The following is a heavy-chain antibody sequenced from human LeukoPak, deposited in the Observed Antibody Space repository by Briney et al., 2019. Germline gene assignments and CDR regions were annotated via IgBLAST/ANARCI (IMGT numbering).Heavy chain of an antibody. D-gene: IGHD6-13*01. CDR3: ARANIAAAGTAVY. J-gene: IGHJ4*02. CDR2: IYYSGST. V-gene: IGHV4-59*01. CDR1: GGSISSYY. Sequence: PSETLSLTCTVSGGSISSYYWSWIRQPPGKGLEWIGYIYYSGSTKYNPSLRSRVTISVDTSKNQFSLKLSSVTAADTAVYYCARANIAAAGTAVYWGQGTLVTVSS.